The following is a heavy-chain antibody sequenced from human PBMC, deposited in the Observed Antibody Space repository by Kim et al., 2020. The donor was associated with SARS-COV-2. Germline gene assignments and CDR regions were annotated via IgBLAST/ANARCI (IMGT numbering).Heavy chain of an antibody. CDR2: INHSGST. V-gene: IGHV4-34*01. CDR3: ARGVGDDFWSGYYARGYYSGMDV. D-gene: IGHD3-3*01. Sequence: SETLSLTCAVYGVSFSGYYWSWIRQPPGKGLEWIGEINHSGSTNYNPSLKSRLTISVDTSKNQFSLKLISVTAADTAVYYCARGVGDDFWSGYYARGYYSGMDVWGPGTTVTVSS. J-gene: IGHJ6*02. CDR1: GVSFSGYY.